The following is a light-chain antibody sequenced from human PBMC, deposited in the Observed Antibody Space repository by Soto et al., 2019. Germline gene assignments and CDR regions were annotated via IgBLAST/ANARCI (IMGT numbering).Light chain of an antibody. CDR3: SSYTSSSTYV. Sequence: QSVLTQPASVSGSPGQSITISCTGTSSDVGRYNYVSWYQQHPGKAPKLMIYEVRNRPSGVSNRFSGSKSGNPASLTISGLQAEDEADYYCSSYTSSSTYVFGTGTKLTVL. CDR1: SSDVGRYNY. J-gene: IGLJ1*01. CDR2: EVR. V-gene: IGLV2-14*01.